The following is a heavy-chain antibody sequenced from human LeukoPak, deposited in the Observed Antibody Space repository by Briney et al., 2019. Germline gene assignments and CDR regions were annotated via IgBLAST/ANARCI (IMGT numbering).Heavy chain of an antibody. CDR2: IYSGGST. Sequence: PGGSLRLSCAASGFTVSSNYMSWVRQAPGKGLEWVSVIYSGGSTYYADSVKGRFTISRDNSKNTLYLQMNSLRAEDTAVYYCARETSRYYFDYWGQGTLVTVSS. J-gene: IGHJ4*02. CDR3: ARETSRYYFDY. CDR1: GFTVSSNY. V-gene: IGHV3-66*01.